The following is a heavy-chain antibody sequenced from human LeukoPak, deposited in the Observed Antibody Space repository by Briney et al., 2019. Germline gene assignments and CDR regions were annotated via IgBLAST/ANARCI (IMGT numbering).Heavy chain of an antibody. D-gene: IGHD3-10*01. Sequence: SETLSLTCAVYGGSFSGYYWSWIRQPPGKGLEWIGEINHSGSTNYNPSLKSRVTISVDTSKNQFSLKLSSVTAADTAVYYCARAHYRITMVRGVLCGMDVWGQGTTVTVS. CDR1: GGSFSGYY. CDR3: ARAHYRITMVRGVLCGMDV. V-gene: IGHV4-34*01. CDR2: INHSGST. J-gene: IGHJ6*02.